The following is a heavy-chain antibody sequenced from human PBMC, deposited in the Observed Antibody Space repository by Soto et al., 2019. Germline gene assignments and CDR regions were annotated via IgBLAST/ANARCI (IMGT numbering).Heavy chain of an antibody. CDR1: GVSLNSGHYY. V-gene: IGHV4-39*01. CDR2: VYYDEST. J-gene: IGHJ4*02. D-gene: IGHD2-15*01. Sequence: QVQLQESGPGLLEPLETLSLTCSVSGVSLNSGHYYWVWVRQSPGKGLAWIASVYYDESTYYHPSLKSRVTISIDKPRNQFSLTLKSVTAADTSVDYCGKVQIGATRHADVDSWGQVARVTVAS. CDR3: GKVQIGATRHADVDS.